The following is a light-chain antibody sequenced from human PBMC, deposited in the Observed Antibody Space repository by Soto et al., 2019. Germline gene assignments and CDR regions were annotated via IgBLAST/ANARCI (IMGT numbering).Light chain of an antibody. Sequence: QSALTQPASVSGSPGQSITISCTGTSSDVGGYNYVSWYQHHPGKAPKLMIYDVSNRPSGVSNRFSGSNSGNTASLTISGLQAEDEADYYCTSYRSSSVLFGGGTKLTVL. CDR2: DVS. J-gene: IGLJ2*01. CDR3: TSYRSSSVL. CDR1: SSDVGGYNY. V-gene: IGLV2-14*03.